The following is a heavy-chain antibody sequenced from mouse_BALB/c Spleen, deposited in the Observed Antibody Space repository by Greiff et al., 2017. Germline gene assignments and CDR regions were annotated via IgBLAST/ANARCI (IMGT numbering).Heavy chain of an antibody. V-gene: IGHV5-9-4*01. CDR2: ISSGGSYT. Sequence: EVQLQESGGGLVKPGGSLKLSCAASGFTFSSYAMSWVRQSPEKRLEWVAEISSGGSYTYYPDTVTGRFTISRDNAKNTLYLEMSSLRSEDTAMYYCARDTATATLDYWGQGTTLTVSS. CDR1: GFTFSSYA. CDR3: ARDTATATLDY. J-gene: IGHJ2*01. D-gene: IGHD1-2*01.